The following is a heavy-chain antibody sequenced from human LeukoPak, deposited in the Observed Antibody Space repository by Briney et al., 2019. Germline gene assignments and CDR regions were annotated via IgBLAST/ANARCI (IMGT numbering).Heavy chain of an antibody. V-gene: IGHV1-69*01. CDR1: GGTFSSYA. Sequence: SVKVSCKASGGTFSSYAISWVRQAPGQGLEWMGGIIPIFGTANYAQKFQGRVTITADESTSTAYMELSSLRSEDTAVYYCARLVALPPYCSSTSCYTYWFDPWGQGTLVTVSS. CDR3: ARLVALPPYCSSTSCYTYWFDP. CDR2: IIPIFGTA. J-gene: IGHJ5*02. D-gene: IGHD2-2*02.